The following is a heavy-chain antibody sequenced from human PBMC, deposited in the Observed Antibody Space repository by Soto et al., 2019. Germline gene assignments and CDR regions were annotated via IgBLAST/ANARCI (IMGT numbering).Heavy chain of an antibody. Sequence: QVQLVQSGAEVKKPGASVKVSCKASGYTFTSYGISWVRQAPGQGLEWMGWISAYNGNTNYAQKLQGRVTMTTDTSTSTAYRELRSLRSDDTAVYYCARMQSGGWHAGGGSYYMDVWGKGTTVTVSS. V-gene: IGHV1-18*01. J-gene: IGHJ6*03. CDR3: ARMQSGGWHAGGGSYYMDV. D-gene: IGHD6-19*01. CDR1: GYTFTSYG. CDR2: ISAYNGNT.